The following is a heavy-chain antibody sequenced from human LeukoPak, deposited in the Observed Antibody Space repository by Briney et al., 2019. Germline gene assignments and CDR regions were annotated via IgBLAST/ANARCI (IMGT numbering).Heavy chain of an antibody. CDR2: IIPIFGTA. V-gene: IGHV1-69*05. D-gene: IGHD3-10*01. Sequence: SVKVSCKASGGTFSSYAISWVRQAPGQGLEWMGGIIPIFGTANYAQKFQGRVTITTDESTSTAYMELSSLRSEDTAVYYCASTYYKLYYFDYWGQGTLVTVSS. J-gene: IGHJ4*02. CDR1: GGTFSSYA. CDR3: ASTYYKLYYFDY.